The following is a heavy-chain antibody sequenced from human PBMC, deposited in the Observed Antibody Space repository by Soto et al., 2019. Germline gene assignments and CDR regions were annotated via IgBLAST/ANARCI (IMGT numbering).Heavy chain of an antibody. Sequence: EVQLLESGGGLVQPGGSLRLSCAASGFTFSTYAMNWVRQAPGKGLEWVSAISNSFSDGNTHYADSVKGRFTISRDNDKSTVFLEMNSLRAEDTAVYYCAKVFSPELGNYFDHWGQGTLVTVSS. J-gene: IGHJ4*02. D-gene: IGHD1-7*01. CDR3: AKVFSPELGNYFDH. V-gene: IGHV3-23*01. CDR1: GFTFSTYA. CDR2: ISNSFSDGNT.